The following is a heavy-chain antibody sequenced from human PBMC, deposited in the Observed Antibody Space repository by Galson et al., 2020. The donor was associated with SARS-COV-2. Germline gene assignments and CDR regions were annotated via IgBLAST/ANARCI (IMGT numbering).Heavy chain of an antibody. Sequence: ASVKVSCKVSRYTLTELSMHWVRQAPGKGLEWMGGFDPEDGETIYAQKFQGRVTMTEDTSTDTAYMELSSLRSEDTAVYYCATLRVSTGTILHYYYGMDVWGQGTTVTVSS. CDR1: RYTLTELS. CDR2: FDPEDGET. V-gene: IGHV1-24*01. CDR3: ATLRVSTGTILHYYYGMDV. J-gene: IGHJ6*02. D-gene: IGHD1-7*01.